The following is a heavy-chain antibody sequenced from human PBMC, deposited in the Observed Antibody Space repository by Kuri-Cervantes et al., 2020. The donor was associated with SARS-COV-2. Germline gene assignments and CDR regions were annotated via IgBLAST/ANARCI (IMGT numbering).Heavy chain of an antibody. V-gene: IGHV3-23*01. J-gene: IGHJ5*02. D-gene: IGHD3-3*01. CDR2: ISGSGGXT. Sequence: GESRRXXXAASGXXXIGXAXXWVRQXPGKGLEWVSXISGSGGXTXXAXSXKGRFTIXRDNSKXTLYLEXXSLRAEDTAVYYCARAPTXXYDFWXGYXXXNWFDPWGQGTLVTVSS. CDR3: ARAPTXXYDFWXGYXXXNWFDP. CDR1: GXXXIGXA.